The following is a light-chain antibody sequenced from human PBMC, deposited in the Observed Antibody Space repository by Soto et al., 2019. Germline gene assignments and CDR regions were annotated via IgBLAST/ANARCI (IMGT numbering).Light chain of an antibody. CDR1: QSVSNY. CDR3: QQRNVWPPIT. J-gene: IGKJ5*01. Sequence: ENVLTQAPATLSLSPGERGTISYRASQSVSNYLAWYQQKPGQAPRLLIYDTTNRATGIPARFSGSGSGTEFTLTINDLEPEDFAVYYCQQRNVWPPITFGQGTRLQIK. CDR2: DTT. V-gene: IGKV3-11*01.